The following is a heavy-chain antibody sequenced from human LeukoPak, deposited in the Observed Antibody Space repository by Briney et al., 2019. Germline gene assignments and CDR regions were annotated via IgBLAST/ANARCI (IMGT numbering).Heavy chain of an antibody. J-gene: IGHJ5*02. V-gene: IGHV3-23*01. Sequence: GGSLRLSCAASAFSVCSNYMTWVRQAPGKGLEWVSAISGSGGSTYYADSVKGRFTISRDNSKNTLYLQMNSLRAEDTAVYYCAKDGFSSSSRRFDPWGERDLVTVSS. CDR3: AKDGFSSSSRRFDP. CDR2: ISGSGGST. CDR1: AFSVCSNY. D-gene: IGHD6-6*01.